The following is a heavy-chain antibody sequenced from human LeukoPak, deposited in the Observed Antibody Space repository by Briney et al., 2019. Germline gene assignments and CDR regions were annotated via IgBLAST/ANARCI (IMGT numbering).Heavy chain of an antibody. J-gene: IGHJ4*02. D-gene: IGHD6-19*01. V-gene: IGHV3-48*03. CDR3: ARVVGRVGGAVAGIDY. CDR1: GFTFSSYE. Sequence: QPGGSLRLSCAASGFTFSSYEMNWVRQAPGKGLEWVSYISSSGSTIYYADSVKGRFTISRDNAKNSLYLQMNSLRAEDTAVYYCARVVGRVGGAVAGIDYWGQGTLVTVSS. CDR2: ISSSGSTI.